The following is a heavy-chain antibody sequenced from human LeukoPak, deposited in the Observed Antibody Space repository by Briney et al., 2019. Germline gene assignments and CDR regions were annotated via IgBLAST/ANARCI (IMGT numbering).Heavy chain of an antibody. CDR1: GFSFSSYN. V-gene: IGHV3-21*01. J-gene: IGHJ4*02. Sequence: GGSLRLSCAASGFSFSSYNMNWVRQAPGKGLEWVSFISSSSSYIYYVDSVKGRFTISRDNAKNSLYLQMNSLRAEDTAVYYCARAPGYRGFLDYWGQGNLVTDSS. D-gene: IGHD5-18*01. CDR3: ARAPGYRGFLDY. CDR2: ISSSSSYI.